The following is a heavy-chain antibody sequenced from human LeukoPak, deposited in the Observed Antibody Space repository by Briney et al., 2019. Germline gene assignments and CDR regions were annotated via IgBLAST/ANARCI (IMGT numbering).Heavy chain of an antibody. CDR1: GFTFTTYW. D-gene: IGHD3-10*01. V-gene: IGHV3-7*01. Sequence: GGSLRLSCAASGFTFTTYWMTWVRQAPGKGLEWVANIKQDGSEKYYVDSVKGRFTISRANAESSLYLQMSSLRAEDTAVYYCARGRGVDYWGQGTLVTVSS. CDR2: IKQDGSEK. CDR3: ARGRGVDY. J-gene: IGHJ4*02.